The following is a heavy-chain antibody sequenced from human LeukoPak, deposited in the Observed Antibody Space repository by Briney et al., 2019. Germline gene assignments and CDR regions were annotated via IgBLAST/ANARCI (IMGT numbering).Heavy chain of an antibody. CDR1: GGSFSGYY. CDR2: INHSGST. CDR3: AGKRPYNWFDP. D-gene: IGHD1-1*01. V-gene: IGHV4-34*01. J-gene: IGHJ5*02. Sequence: SETLSLTCAVYGGSFSGYYWSWIRQPPGKGLEWIGEINHSGSTNYNPSLKSRVTISVDTSKNQFSLKLSSVTAADTAVYYCAGKRPYNWFDPWGQGTLVTVSS.